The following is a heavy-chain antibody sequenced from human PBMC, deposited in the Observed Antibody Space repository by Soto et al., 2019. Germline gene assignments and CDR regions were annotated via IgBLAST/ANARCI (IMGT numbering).Heavy chain of an antibody. CDR3: ARRRMNTVVTCLDY. J-gene: IGHJ4*01. CDR1: GGTFSSYA. Sequence: QVQLVQSGAEVKKPASSVNVCCKSAGGTFSSYAISWVRQAPGQGLEWMGGIIPIFGTANYAQKFQGRVTITADEATSTAYIELSSLRSEDTAVYDCARRRMNTVVTCLDYCCKGTLVTVSS. CDR2: IIPIFGTA. V-gene: IGHV1-69*01. D-gene: IGHD4-17*01.